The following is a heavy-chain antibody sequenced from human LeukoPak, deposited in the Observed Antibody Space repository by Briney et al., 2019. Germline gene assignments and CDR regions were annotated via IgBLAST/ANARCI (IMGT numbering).Heavy chain of an antibody. D-gene: IGHD3-22*01. V-gene: IGHV4-4*07. Sequence: PSETLSLTCTVSGGSISSYYWSWIRQPAGKGLEWIGRIYTSGSTNYNPSLKSRVTMSVDTSKNQFSLMLSSVTAADTAVYYCARGYYDSSGYDVGCFDYWGQGTLVTVSS. J-gene: IGHJ4*02. CDR2: IYTSGST. CDR3: ARGYYDSSGYDVGCFDY. CDR1: GGSISSYY.